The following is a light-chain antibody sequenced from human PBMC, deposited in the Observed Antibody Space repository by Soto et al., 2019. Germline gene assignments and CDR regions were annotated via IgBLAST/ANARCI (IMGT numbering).Light chain of an antibody. CDR2: LGS. J-gene: IGKJ1*01. CDR1: QSLLHSNGYNY. Sequence: DIVMTQSPLSLPVTPGEPASISCRSSQSLLHSNGYNYLDWYLQKPGQSPQLLIDLGSNRASGVPDRFSGSGSGTDFTLKISRVEAEDVGVYYCMQALQTSWTFGQGTNVEIK. CDR3: MQALQTSWT. V-gene: IGKV2-28*01.